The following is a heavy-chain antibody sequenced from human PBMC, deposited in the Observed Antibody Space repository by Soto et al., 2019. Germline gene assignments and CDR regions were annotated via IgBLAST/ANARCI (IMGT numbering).Heavy chain of an antibody. CDR1: GFTFSSYA. D-gene: IGHD2-2*01. V-gene: IGHV3-23*01. CDR2: ISGSGGST. Sequence: EVQLLESGGGLVQPGGSLRLSCAASGFTFSSYARSWVRQAPGKGLEWVSAISGSGGSTYYADSVKGRFTISRDNSKNTLYLQMNSLRAEDTAVYYCAKGRVPYCSSTSCYGDAFDIWGQGTMVTVSS. CDR3: AKGRVPYCSSTSCYGDAFDI. J-gene: IGHJ3*02.